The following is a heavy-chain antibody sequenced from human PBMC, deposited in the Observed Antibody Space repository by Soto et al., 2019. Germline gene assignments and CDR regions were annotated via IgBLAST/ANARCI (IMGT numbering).Heavy chain of an antibody. Sequence: LRLPRTVVYGSSVDLDWRRIIQPPGKGLEWIGYIYYSGSTNYNPSLKSRVTISVDTSKNQFSLKLSSVTAADTAVYYCARHSSADFWSGYDHYYMDVWGKGTTVTVSS. D-gene: IGHD3-3*01. J-gene: IGHJ6*03. V-gene: IGHV4-59*08. CDR1: YGSSVDLD. CDR3: ARHSSADFWSGYDHYYMDV. CDR2: IYYSGST.